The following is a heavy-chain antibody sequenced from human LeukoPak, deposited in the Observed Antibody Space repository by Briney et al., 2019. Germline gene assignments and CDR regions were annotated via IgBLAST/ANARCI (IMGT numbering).Heavy chain of an antibody. CDR1: GFTFSSNS. V-gene: IGHV3-53*01. J-gene: IGHJ5*02. CDR2: IYSDNT. CDR3: ARVAGWHWFDP. Sequence: GGSLRLSCTVSGFTFSSNSMSWVRQAPGKGLEWVSFIYSDNTHYSDSVKGRFTISRDNSKNTVYLQMNNMRVDDTAVYYCARVAGWHWFDPWGQGTLVTVSS. D-gene: IGHD6-19*01.